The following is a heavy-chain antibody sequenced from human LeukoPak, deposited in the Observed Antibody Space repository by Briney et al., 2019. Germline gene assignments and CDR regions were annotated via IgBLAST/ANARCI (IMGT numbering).Heavy chain of an antibody. J-gene: IGHJ4*02. Sequence: SVTVSRTASGGTFIRYAISWVRQAPGQGLEWMGGIIPMFGIANYAQKFQGRVTITADESTSTAYMELSSLRSEDTAVYYCARDRPYTGGWRGFDYWGQGTLVTVSS. CDR2: IIPMFGIA. CDR1: GGTFIRYA. V-gene: IGHV1-69*13. D-gene: IGHD6-19*01. CDR3: ARDRPYTGGWRGFDY.